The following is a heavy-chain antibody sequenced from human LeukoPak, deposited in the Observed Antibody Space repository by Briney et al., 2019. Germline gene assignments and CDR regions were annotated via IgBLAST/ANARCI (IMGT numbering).Heavy chain of an antibody. CDR1: GFTFSDYH. CDR3: ASDYGGNFDY. Sequence: GGSLRLTCAASGFTFSDYHMSWIRQAPGKGLDWFSYISSSGSTIYYADSVKGRFTITRNNANNSLYMQMDSLRAEDTAVYYGASDYGGNFDYWGQGTLVTVSS. J-gene: IGHJ4*02. D-gene: IGHD3-16*01. V-gene: IGHV3-11*01. CDR2: ISSSGSTI.